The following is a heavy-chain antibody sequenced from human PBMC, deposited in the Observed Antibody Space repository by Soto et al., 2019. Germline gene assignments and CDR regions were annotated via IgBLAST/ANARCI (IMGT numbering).Heavy chain of an antibody. CDR3: ARDRYDTTNGYPLGADY. D-gene: IGHD2-8*01. CDR2: ISGTNGNT. Sequence: QVQLVQSGAEVKKPGASVKVSCKASDFSSLSYGFSWVRQAPGEGLEWMGCISGTNGNTNYALRFQGRVTMTTDTSTTTGYMELRSLRFDDTAVYYCARDRYDTTNGYPLGADYWGQGTLVTVSS. CDR1: DFSSLSYG. J-gene: IGHJ4*02. V-gene: IGHV1-18*01.